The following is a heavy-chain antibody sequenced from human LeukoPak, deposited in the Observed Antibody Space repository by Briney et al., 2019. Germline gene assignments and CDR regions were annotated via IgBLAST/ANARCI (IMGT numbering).Heavy chain of an antibody. D-gene: IGHD2-15*01. Sequence: PSETLSLTCTVPGGSISTYYWSWIRQPPGKGLEWIGYIYYSGSTNYNPSLKSRVTISVDKPKNQLSLNLSSVTAADTAVYYCAREAAGRYYFDYWGQGTLVAVPS. CDR2: IYYSGST. V-gene: IGHV4-59*01. CDR1: GGSISTYY. CDR3: AREAAGRYYFDY. J-gene: IGHJ4*02.